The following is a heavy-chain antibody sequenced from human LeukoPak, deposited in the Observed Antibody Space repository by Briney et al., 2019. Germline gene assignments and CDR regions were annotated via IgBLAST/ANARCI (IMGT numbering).Heavy chain of an antibody. CDR2: INAGNGNT. Sequence: GGSLRLSCAASGFTFTSYAMHWVRQAPGQRLEGRGWINAGNGNTKYSQEFQGRVTITRDTSASTAYMELSSLRSEDMAVYYCARGPRFTVTTPLLDYWGQGTLVTVSS. V-gene: IGHV1-3*03. D-gene: IGHD4-17*01. CDR3: ARGPRFTVTTPLLDY. CDR1: GFTFTSYA. J-gene: IGHJ4*02.